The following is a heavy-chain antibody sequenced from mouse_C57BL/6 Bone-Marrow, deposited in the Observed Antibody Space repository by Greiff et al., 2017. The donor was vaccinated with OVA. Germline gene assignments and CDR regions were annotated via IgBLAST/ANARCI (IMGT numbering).Heavy chain of an antibody. Sequence: VQLQQSGAELVRPGASVKLSCTASGFNIKDDYMHWVKQRPEQGLEWIGWIDPENGDTEYASKFQGKATITADTSSNTAYLQLSSLTSEDTAVYYCREDGSFAYWGQGTLVTVSA. CDR1: GFNIKDDY. D-gene: IGHD3-2*02. CDR3: REDGSFAY. V-gene: IGHV14-4*01. CDR2: IDPENGDT. J-gene: IGHJ3*01.